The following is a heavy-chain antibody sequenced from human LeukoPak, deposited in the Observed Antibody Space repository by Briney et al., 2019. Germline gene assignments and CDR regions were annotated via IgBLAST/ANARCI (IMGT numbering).Heavy chain of an antibody. D-gene: IGHD5-18*01. CDR2: VYYSGST. V-gene: IGHV4-39*01. Sequence: SETLSLTCSVSGGSISSSSYYWGWLRQPPGKGLEWIGNVYYSGSTYYNPSLKSRVTISVDTSKNQFSLKLSPVTAADTAVYYCARRAGYNYGFDYWGQGTLVTVSS. CDR3: ARRAGYNYGFDY. J-gene: IGHJ4*02. CDR1: GGSISSSSYY.